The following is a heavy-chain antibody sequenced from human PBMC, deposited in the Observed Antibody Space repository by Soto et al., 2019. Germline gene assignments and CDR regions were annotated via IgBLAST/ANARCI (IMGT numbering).Heavy chain of an antibody. CDR3: AREGDIFWDSAPSDTYTLALLHEVPILPSETLSLTCAVSGGSISSGGYS. J-gene: IGHJ5*01. CDR2: IYYSGST. V-gene: IGHV4-59*01. D-gene: IGHD2-21*02. CDR1: GGSISSYY. Sequence: SETLSLTCTVSGGSISSYYWSWIRQPPGKGLEWIGYIYYSGSTNYNPSLKSRVTISVDTSKNQFSLKLSSVTAADTAVYYCAREGDIFWDSAPSDTYTLALLHEVPILPSETLSLTCAVSGGSISSGGYSW.